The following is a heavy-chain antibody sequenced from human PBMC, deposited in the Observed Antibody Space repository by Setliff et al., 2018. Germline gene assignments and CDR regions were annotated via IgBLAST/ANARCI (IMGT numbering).Heavy chain of an antibody. D-gene: IGHD1-26*01. V-gene: IGHV5-51*01. CDR2: IYPGYSDT. J-gene: IGHJ3*02. CDR3: ASSSGSSSNDAFDI. Sequence: GESLTISCKGSGYRFSSHWIGWVRQMPGKGLEWMGIIYPGYSDTRYSPSFQGQVTISADKSISTAYLQWSSLKASDTAMYYCASSSGSSSNDAFDIWGQGTTVTVSS. CDR1: GYRFSSHW.